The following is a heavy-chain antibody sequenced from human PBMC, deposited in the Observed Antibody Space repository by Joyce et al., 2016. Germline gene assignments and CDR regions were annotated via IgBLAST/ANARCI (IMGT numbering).Heavy chain of an antibody. V-gene: IGHV3-13*05. D-gene: IGHD3-16*01. Sequence: EVQLVEAGGALVQPGGSLRLSCAASGFTFSAYEIHWDRQTTGKGLGWVSAIGTAGDPYYAVSVKGRFTISRENAKSSLFLQMNSLRAEDTAVYYCARERGGGMSAFDIWGQGTMVTVSS. CDR3: ARERGGGMSAFDI. CDR1: GFTFSAYE. CDR2: IGTAGDP. J-gene: IGHJ3*02.